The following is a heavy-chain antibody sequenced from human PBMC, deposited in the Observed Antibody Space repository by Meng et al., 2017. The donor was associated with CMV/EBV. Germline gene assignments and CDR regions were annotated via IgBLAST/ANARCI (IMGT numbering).Heavy chain of an antibody. D-gene: IGHD3-9*01. CDR1: TFSSDS. CDR2: ISSSSSYI. Sequence: TFSSDSMNWVRQAPGKGLEWVSSISSSSSYIYYADSVKGRFTISRDNAKNSLCLQMNSLRAEDTAVYYCARDAEYYDILTGHSYFDYWGQGTLVTVSS. CDR3: ARDAEYYDILTGHSYFDY. V-gene: IGHV3-21*01. J-gene: IGHJ4*02.